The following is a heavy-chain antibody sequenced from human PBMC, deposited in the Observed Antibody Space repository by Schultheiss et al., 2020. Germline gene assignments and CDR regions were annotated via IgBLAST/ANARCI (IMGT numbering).Heavy chain of an antibody. CDR1: GFTVSTNY. V-gene: IGHV3-11*04. CDR2: ISSSDSTI. J-gene: IGHJ6*02. CDR3: ARDGGYCSDTNCLLGV. D-gene: IGHD2-2*01. Sequence: GGSLRLSCAASGFTVSTNYMSWVRQAPGKGLEWVSYISSSDSTINYADSVKGRFTISRDNAKNSLFLQMNNLRAEDTAVYYCARDGGYCSDTNCLLGVWGQGTTVTVSS.